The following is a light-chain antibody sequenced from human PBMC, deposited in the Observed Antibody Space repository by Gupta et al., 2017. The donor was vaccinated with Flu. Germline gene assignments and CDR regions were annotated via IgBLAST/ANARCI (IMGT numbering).Light chain of an antibody. Sequence: SSELTQDPAVSVALGQTVRITCQGDSLRNSYASWYQQKPGQDHVLGIVVYNIRPSGIPDRFSFSSSRNNDSSTLTGAQAEDEADDDYYYRANTDNRHAVFGGGTKLTVL. CDR3: YYRANTDNRHAV. V-gene: IGLV3-19*01. J-gene: IGLJ2*01. CDR2: VYN. CDR1: SLRNSY.